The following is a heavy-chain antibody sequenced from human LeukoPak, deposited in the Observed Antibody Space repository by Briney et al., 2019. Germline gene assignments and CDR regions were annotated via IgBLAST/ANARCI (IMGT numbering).Heavy chain of an antibody. CDR1: GYTFTSYY. CDR2: INPTTGDT. V-gene: IGHV1-46*01. Sequence: GASAKVSCKASGYTFTSYYMHWVRQAPGQGLEWMAIINPTTGDTTYAQKYQGRLTMTRDMSTGTVYMELSSLTSEDTAVFYCARYGFSTVWQGGWHAFDIWGQGTVVTVSS. CDR3: ARYGFSTVWQGGWHAFDI. J-gene: IGHJ3*02. D-gene: IGHD6-13*01.